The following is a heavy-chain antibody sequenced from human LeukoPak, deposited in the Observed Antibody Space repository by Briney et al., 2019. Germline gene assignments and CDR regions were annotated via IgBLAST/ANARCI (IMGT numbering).Heavy chain of an antibody. CDR2: INHSGST. J-gene: IGHJ4*02. CDR1: GGSISSYY. D-gene: IGHD3-3*01. CDR3: AREGRPIRFLEWLPSGY. V-gene: IGHV4-34*01. Sequence: PSETLSLTCAVYGGSISSYYWSWIRQPPGKGLEWIGEINHSGSTNYNPSLKSRVTISVDTSKNQFSLKLSSVTAADTAVYYCAREGRPIRFLEWLPSGYWGQGTLVTVSS.